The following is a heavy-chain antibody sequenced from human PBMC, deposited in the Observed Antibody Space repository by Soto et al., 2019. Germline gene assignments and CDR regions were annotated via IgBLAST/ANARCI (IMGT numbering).Heavy chain of an antibody. Sequence: QLQLQESGPGLVKPSETLSLTCTVSGGSISSNSYYWAWIRQPPGKGLEWIGNIYYSRTTYYNPSLKRRVTISVDTSKHQFSLKLSSVTAADTAVYYCARHKGGYYSGVDVWGQGTTVTVSS. V-gene: IGHV4-39*01. CDR3: ARHKGGYYSGVDV. J-gene: IGHJ6*02. D-gene: IGHD3-16*01. CDR1: GGSISSNSYY. CDR2: IYYSRTT.